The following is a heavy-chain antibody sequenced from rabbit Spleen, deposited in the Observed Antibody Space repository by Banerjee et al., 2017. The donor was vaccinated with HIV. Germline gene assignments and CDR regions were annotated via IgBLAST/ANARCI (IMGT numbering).Heavy chain of an antibody. V-gene: IGHV1S45*01. CDR3: ARDSSNAGYDFNL. CDR1: GFSFSSRYW. Sequence: QEQLEESGGDLVKPEGSLTLTCTASGFSFSSRYWISWVRQAPGKGLEWIADIFTGSSGSTYYASWAKGRFTSSKTSSTTVTLQMTSLTAADTATYFCARDSSNAGYDFNLWGPGTLVTVS. D-gene: IGHD1-1*01. CDR2: IFTGSSGST. J-gene: IGHJ4*01.